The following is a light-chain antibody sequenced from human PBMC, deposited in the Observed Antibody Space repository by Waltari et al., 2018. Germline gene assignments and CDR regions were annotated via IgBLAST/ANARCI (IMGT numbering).Light chain of an antibody. Sequence: DIVITQSPFSLPVTPGEPPSIYCRSSQSLLHRNGNNYSDWYLQKPGQCPQLLFYLGSNRASGVPDRFSGSGSGTDFTLKISRVEAEDVGVYYCRQALLALWTFGQGTKVEIK. CDR3: RQALLALWT. CDR1: QSLLHRNGNNY. CDR2: LGS. J-gene: IGKJ1*01. V-gene: IGKV2-28*01.